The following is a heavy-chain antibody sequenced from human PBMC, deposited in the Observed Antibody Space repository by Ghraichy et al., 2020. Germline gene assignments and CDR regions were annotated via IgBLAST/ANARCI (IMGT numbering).Heavy chain of an antibody. D-gene: IGHD6-13*01. J-gene: IGHJ2*01. CDR3: AKSALGQQLVHYWSTWYFDL. CDR1: GFTFSSYA. CDR2: ISGSGGST. Sequence: GGSLRLSCAASGFTFSSYAMSWVRQAPGKGLEWVSAISGSGGSTYYADSVKGRFTISRDNSKNTLYLQMNSLRAEDTAVYYCAKSALGQQLVHYWSTWYFDLWGRGTLVTVSS. V-gene: IGHV3-23*01.